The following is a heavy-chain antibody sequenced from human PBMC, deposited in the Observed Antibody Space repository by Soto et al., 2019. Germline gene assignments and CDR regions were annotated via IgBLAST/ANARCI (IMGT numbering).Heavy chain of an antibody. CDR1: GAFFTYGCLF. CDR3: ATAPETFSPSCYYVSWLDP. CDR2: TYIGGIT. D-gene: IGHD3-16*01. J-gene: IGHJ5*02. V-gene: IGHV4-39*01. Sequence: PSATLSLTCPVFGAFFTYGCLFWAWIRQSPGRVVEWIASTYIGGITYYNPSLWRRVTISVDTSKSQFSLRLNAVTAADAAVYYCATAPETFSPSCYYVSWLDPWGHGTLVTVS.